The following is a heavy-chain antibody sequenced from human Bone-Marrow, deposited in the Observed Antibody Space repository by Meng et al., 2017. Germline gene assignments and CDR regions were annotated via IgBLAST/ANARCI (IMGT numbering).Heavy chain of an antibody. V-gene: IGHV1-58*01. CDR1: GFTFTGSA. CDR3: AAGGVLTSSSDY. Sequence: SVKVCCKASGFTFTGSAVQWVRQARGQRLEWIGWIVVGSGNTNYAQKFQERVTITRDMSTSTAYMELSSLRSEDTAVYYCAAGGVLTSSSDYWGQGTLVTVSS. CDR2: IVVGSGNT. J-gene: IGHJ4*02. D-gene: IGHD4/OR15-4a*01.